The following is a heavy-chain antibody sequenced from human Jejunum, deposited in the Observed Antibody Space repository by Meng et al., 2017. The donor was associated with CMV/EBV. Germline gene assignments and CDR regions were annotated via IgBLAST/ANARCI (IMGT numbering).Heavy chain of an antibody. CDR1: GFTFRTYW. Sequence: SCAASGFTFRTYWMTWVRQAPGKGLEWVANIKQDGSEKYYVDSVKGRFTISRDNAKNSLFLQMNSLRAEDTAMYYCARNARGSGYWGQGTLVTVSS. D-gene: IGHD3-10*01. V-gene: IGHV3-7*01. CDR3: ARNARGSGY. CDR2: IKQDGSEK. J-gene: IGHJ4*02.